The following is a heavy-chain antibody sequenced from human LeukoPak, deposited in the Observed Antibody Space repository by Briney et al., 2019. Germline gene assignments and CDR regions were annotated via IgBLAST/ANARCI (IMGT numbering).Heavy chain of an antibody. D-gene: IGHD6-19*01. CDR3: ARVRVVAGTWFDP. CDR1: GGSISSYY. CDR2: IYYSGST. V-gene: IGHV4-59*01. Sequence: SETLSLTCTVSGGSISSYYWSWIRQPPGKGLEWIGYIYYSGSTNYNPSLKSRVTISVDTSKNQFSLKLSSVAAADTAVYYCARVRVVAGTWFDPWGQGTLVTVSS. J-gene: IGHJ5*02.